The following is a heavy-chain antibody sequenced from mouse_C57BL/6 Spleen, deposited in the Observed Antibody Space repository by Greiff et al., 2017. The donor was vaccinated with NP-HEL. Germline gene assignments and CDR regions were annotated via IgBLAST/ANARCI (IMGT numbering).Heavy chain of an antibody. CDR2: IYPRSGNT. D-gene: IGHD1-2*01. V-gene: IGHV1-81*01. Sequence: QVQLQQSGAELARPGASVKLSCKASGYTFTSYGISWVKQRTGQGLEWIGGIYPRSGNTYYNEKFKGKATLTADKSSSTAYMELRSLTAEDSAVYFCAGRGGTALDYWGQGTTLTVSA. J-gene: IGHJ2*01. CDR1: GYTFTSYG. CDR3: AGRGGTALDY.